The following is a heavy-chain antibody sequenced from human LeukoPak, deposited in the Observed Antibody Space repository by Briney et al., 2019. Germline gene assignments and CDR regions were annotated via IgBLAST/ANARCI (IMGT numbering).Heavy chain of an antibody. D-gene: IGHD2-15*01. J-gene: IGHJ5*02. CDR1: GGSISSRSYY. CDR3: ARDGGYCSGGSCYFAPFDP. V-gene: IGHV4-39*07. Sequence: PSETLSLTCTVSGGSISSRSYYWGWIRQPPGKGLEWIGSIYYSGSTYYNAPLKSRVTISVDTSKNQFSLKLSSVTAADTAVYYCARDGGYCSGGSCYFAPFDPWGLGTLVTVSS. CDR2: IYYSGST.